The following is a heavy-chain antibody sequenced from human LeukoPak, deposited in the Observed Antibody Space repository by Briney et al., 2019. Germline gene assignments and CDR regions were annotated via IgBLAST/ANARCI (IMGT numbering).Heavy chain of an antibody. D-gene: IGHD3-22*01. V-gene: IGHV4-59*01. Sequence: RPSETLSLTCTVSGVSISNYYWSWIRQPPGKGLEWIGYIYYSGSTNYNPSLKSRVTISVDTSKNQFSLNLSSVTAADTAMYYCARDRSPEGYYDSSHWDYYHGMDVWGQGTTVTVSS. CDR3: ARDRSPEGYYDSSHWDYYHGMDV. CDR2: IYYSGST. J-gene: IGHJ6*02. CDR1: GVSISNYY.